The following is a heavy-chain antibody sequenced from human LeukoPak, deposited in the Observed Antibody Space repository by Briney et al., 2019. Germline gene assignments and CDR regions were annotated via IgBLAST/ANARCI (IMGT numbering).Heavy chain of an antibody. CDR3: ARSYYYDSSTIFDY. D-gene: IGHD3-22*01. CDR2: IWYDGSNK. CDR1: GFTFSSYG. V-gene: IGHV3-33*01. Sequence: GGSLRLSCAASGFTFSSYGMHWVRQAPGKGLEWVAVIWYDGSNKYYADSVKGRFTISRDNSKNTLYLQMNSLRAEDTAVYYCARSYYYDSSTIFDYWGQGTLVTVSS. J-gene: IGHJ4*02.